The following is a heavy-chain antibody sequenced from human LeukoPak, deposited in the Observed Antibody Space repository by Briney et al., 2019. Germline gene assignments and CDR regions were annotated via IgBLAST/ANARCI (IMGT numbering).Heavy chain of an antibody. CDR1: GFTFDDYA. CDR3: AKDISFGDPIAEAGTGFDY. D-gene: IGHD6-13*01. J-gene: IGHJ4*02. Sequence: GGSLRLSCAASGFTFDDYAMHWVRQAPGKGLEWVSCVSWSSGSRGYADSVKGRFTISRDKAKNSLYLQMNSLRAEDPALYSCAKDISFGDPIAEAGTGFDYWGKGTLVTVSS. CDR2: VSWSSGSR. V-gene: IGHV3-9*01.